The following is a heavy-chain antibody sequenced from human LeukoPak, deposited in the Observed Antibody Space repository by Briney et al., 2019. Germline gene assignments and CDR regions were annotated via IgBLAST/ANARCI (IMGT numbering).Heavy chain of an antibody. J-gene: IGHJ4*02. D-gene: IGHD4-17*01. CDR2: VYPGDSDT. Sequence: PGESLKISCKASGYTFTSYWIGWVRQMPGKGLEWMGIVYPGDSDTRYSPSFQGQVTISADKSINTAYLHWSRLKASDTAMYYCARHIGYGDIDYWGQGTLVTVSS. V-gene: IGHV5-51*01. CDR3: ARHIGYGDIDY. CDR1: GYTFTSYW.